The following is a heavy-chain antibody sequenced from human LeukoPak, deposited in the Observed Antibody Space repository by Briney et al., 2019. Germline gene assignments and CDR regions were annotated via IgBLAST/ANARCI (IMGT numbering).Heavy chain of an antibody. Sequence: GGSLRLSCAASGFTVRNNYMSWVRQAPGKGLEWVSAISGSGGSTYYADSVKGRFTISRDNSKNTLYLQMNSLRAEDTAVYYCAKDLGRRYFDWPQSGYYYYYYGMDVWGQGTTVTVSS. D-gene: IGHD3-9*01. CDR2: ISGSGGST. J-gene: IGHJ6*02. CDR3: AKDLGRRYFDWPQSGYYYYYYGMDV. V-gene: IGHV3-23*01. CDR1: GFTVRNNY.